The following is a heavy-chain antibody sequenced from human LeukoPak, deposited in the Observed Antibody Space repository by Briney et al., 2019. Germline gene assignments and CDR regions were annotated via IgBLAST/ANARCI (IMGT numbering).Heavy chain of an antibody. CDR3: ATTFYYIAGSYSY. V-gene: IGHV7-4-1*02. J-gene: IGHJ4*02. D-gene: IGHD2-15*01. CDR2: INTNTGNP. Sequence: ASVKVSCKASGYTFTNYAMNWVRQAPGQGLEWMEWINTNTGNPTYAQDFTGRFVFSLDTSVSAAYLQISRLKAEDTAVYYCATTFYYIAGSYSYWGQGTLVTVSS. CDR1: GYTFTNYA.